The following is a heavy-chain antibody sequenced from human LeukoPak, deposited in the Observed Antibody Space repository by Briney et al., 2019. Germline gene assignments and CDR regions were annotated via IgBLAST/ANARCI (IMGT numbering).Heavy chain of an antibody. CDR1: GFTFSTYN. CDR2: ISSSNSYI. V-gene: IGHV3-21*01. J-gene: IGHJ6*04. D-gene: IGHD3-10*02. Sequence: GGSLRLSCAASGFTFSTYNMNWVRQAPGKGLEWVSSISSSNSYIYYADSVKGRFTISRDNAKNSVYLQMNSLRAEDTAVYYCAELGITMIGGVWGKGTTVTISS. CDR3: AELGITMIGGV.